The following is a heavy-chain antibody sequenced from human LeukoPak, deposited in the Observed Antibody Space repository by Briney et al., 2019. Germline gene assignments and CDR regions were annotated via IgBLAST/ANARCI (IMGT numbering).Heavy chain of an antibody. V-gene: IGHV3-30*01. J-gene: IGHJ4*02. CDR1: GFTFSSYA. Sequence: GGSLRLSCAASGFTFSSYAMHWVRKAPGKGLEWVAVISYDGSNKYYADSVKGRFTISRDNSKNTLYLQMNSLRAEDTAVYYCARVDTAKYYFDYWGQGTLVTVSS. CDR3: ARVDTAKYYFDY. CDR2: ISYDGSNK. D-gene: IGHD5-18*01.